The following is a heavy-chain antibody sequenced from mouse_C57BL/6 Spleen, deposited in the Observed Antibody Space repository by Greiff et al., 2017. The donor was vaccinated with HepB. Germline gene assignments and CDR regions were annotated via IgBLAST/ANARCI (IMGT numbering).Heavy chain of an antibody. V-gene: IGHV1-82*01. Sequence: QVQLQHSGPELVKPGASVKISCKASGYAFSSSWMNWVKQRPGKGLEWIGRIYPGDGDTNYNGKFKGKATLTADKSSSTSYMQLSSLTSEDSAVYFCANFYDYDVDYYAMDYWGQGTSVTVSS. J-gene: IGHJ4*01. CDR2: IYPGDGDT. CDR1: GYAFSSSW. CDR3: ANFYDYDVDYYAMDY. D-gene: IGHD2-4*01.